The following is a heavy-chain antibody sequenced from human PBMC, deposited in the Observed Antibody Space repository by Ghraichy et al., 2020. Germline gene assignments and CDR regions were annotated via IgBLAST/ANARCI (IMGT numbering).Heavy chain of an antibody. CDR3: ARVTSSCWYYFDY. D-gene: IGHD6-19*01. J-gene: IGHJ4*02. Sequence: GGSLRLSCAASGFTFSSYWMSWVRQAPGKGLEWVANIKQDGSEKYYVDSVKGRFTISRDNAKNSLYLQMSSLRAEDTAVYYCARVTSSCWYYFDYLGQGTLVTVSS. CDR2: IKQDGSEK. V-gene: IGHV3-7*03. CDR1: GFTFSSYW.